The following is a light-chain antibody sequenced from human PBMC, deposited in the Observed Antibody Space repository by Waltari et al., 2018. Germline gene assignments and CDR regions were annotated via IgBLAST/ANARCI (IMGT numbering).Light chain of an antibody. V-gene: IGKV1-39*01. CDR3: QQSYGTPPNG. J-gene: IGKJ5*01. CDR2: AAS. CDR1: RSINSF. Sequence: DIQMTQSPSSLSASIGDRVTITCRTSRSINSFLNWYQQKPRKAPKLLMYAASNLQTDVPSRFSGSGSGTEYTLTISSLQPEDFATYYCQQSYGTPPNGFGQGTRLDI.